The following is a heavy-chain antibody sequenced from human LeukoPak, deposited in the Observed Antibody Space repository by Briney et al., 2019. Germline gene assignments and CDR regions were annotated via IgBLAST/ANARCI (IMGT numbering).Heavy chain of an antibody. J-gene: IGHJ4*01. CDR3: VKDARRTSGWYFFGY. CDR1: GFTFSSYG. V-gene: IGHV3-30*18. Sequence: GRSLRLSCAASGFTFSSYGMHWVRQAPGKGLEWVAVISYDGSNKYYADSVKGRFTISRDNSKNTLFLQMNSLRAEDTAVYYCVKDARRTSGWYFFGYWGHGTRVTVSS. CDR2: ISYDGSNK. D-gene: IGHD6-19*01.